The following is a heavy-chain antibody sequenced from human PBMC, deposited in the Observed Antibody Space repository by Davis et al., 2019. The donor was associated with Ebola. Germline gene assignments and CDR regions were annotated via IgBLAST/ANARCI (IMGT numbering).Heavy chain of an antibody. CDR1: GGSISSSSYY. CDR2: IYYSGST. J-gene: IGHJ4*02. Sequence: GSLRLSCTVSGGSISSSSYYWGWIRQPPGKGLEWIGSIYYSGSTYYNPSLKSRVTISVDTSKNQFSLKLSSVTAADTAVYYCARSAVTIIDYWGQGTLVTVSS. V-gene: IGHV4-39*01. D-gene: IGHD4-17*01. CDR3: ARSAVTIIDY.